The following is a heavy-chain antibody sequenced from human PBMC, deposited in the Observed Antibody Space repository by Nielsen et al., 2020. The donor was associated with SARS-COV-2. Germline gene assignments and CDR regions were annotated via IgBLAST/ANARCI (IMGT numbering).Heavy chain of an antibody. D-gene: IGHD6-6*01. CDR2: INTGTGNT. Sequence: WVRQAPGQRLEWMGWINTGTGNTKRSQKFQDRVRFSSDTSASTAYMELSSLRSEDTAVYYCARGAAARRFYYYYYYMDVWGKGTTVTVSS. CDR3: ARGAAARRFYYYYYYMDV. J-gene: IGHJ6*03. V-gene: IGHV1-3*04.